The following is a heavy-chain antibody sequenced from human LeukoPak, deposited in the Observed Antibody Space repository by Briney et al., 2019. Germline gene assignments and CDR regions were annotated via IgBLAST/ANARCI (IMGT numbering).Heavy chain of an antibody. CDR3: ARDPECTSCSSGGNYGMDV. D-gene: IGHD2-2*01. J-gene: IGHJ6*02. Sequence: ASVKVSCKASGYTFTSYYMHWVRQAPGQGLEWMGIINPSGGSTSYAQKFQGRVTMTRDTSTSTVYMELSSLRSEDTAVYYCARDPECTSCSSGGNYGMDVWGQGTTVTVSS. V-gene: IGHV1-46*01. CDR2: INPSGGST. CDR1: GYTFTSYY.